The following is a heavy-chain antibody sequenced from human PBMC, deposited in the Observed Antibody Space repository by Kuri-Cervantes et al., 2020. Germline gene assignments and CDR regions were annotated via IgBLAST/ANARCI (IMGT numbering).Heavy chain of an antibody. CDR2: IAPNGRST. J-gene: IGHJ6*02. Sequence: GGSLRLSCAAPGFSFSSSYMYWVRQAPGKGLVWVSRIAPNGRSTSYADSVKGRFTISRDNSKNTLYLQMNSLRAEDTAVYYCAKGTYYGGHGMDVWGQGTTVTVSS. CDR1: GFSFSSSY. CDR3: AKGTYYGGHGMDV. V-gene: IGHV3-74*01. D-gene: IGHD4-23*01.